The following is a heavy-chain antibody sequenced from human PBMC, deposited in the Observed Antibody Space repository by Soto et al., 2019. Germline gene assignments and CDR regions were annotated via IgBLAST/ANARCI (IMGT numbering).Heavy chain of an antibody. Sequence: GGSLRLSCAASGFTFSSYAMSWVRQAPGKGLEWVSAISGSGGSTYYADSVKGRFTISRDNSKNTLYLQMNSLRAEDTAVYYCAKGSHYEVWSGYWSSAFDYWGQGNLVTVYS. V-gene: IGHV3-23*01. D-gene: IGHD3-3*01. CDR1: GFTFSSYA. CDR2: ISGSGGST. CDR3: AKGSHYEVWSGYWSSAFDY. J-gene: IGHJ4*02.